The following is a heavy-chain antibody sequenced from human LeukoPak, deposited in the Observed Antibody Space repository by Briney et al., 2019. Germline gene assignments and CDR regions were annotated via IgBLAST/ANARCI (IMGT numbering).Heavy chain of an antibody. CDR2: IYSGGST. CDR3: ARVKYIHVWGSYRGSFDY. D-gene: IGHD3-16*02. V-gene: IGHV3-66*01. Sequence: PGRSLRLSCAASGFTFSSYGMHWVRQAPGKGLEWVSVIYSGGSTYYADSVKGRFTISRDNSKNTLYLQMNSLRAEDTAVYYCARVKYIHVWGSYRGSFDYWGQGTLVIVSS. CDR1: GFTFSSYG. J-gene: IGHJ4*02.